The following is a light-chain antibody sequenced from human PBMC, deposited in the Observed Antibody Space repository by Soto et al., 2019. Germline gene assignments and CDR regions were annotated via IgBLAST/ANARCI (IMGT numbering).Light chain of an antibody. CDR2: GAS. Sequence: EIVLTQSPGTLSLSPGERATLSCRTSQSVSSSYLAWYQQKPGQAPRLLIYGASSRATGIPDRFSGSGSGTHFTRTISRLEPEDVAVYYCQQYGRSWWTFGQGTKVEIK. V-gene: IGKV3-20*01. J-gene: IGKJ1*01. CDR3: QQYGRSWWT. CDR1: QSVSSSY.